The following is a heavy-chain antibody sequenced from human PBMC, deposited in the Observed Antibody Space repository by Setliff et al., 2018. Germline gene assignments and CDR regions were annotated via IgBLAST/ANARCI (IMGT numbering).Heavy chain of an antibody. CDR2: VYYSGTT. Sequence: SETLSLTCTVSGGSISGASIRSYYWSWIRQPPGKGLEFIGYVYYSGTTNYDPSLKSRVTISVDTSKNQFSLKLSSVTAADTAIYYCARNRKAGEIMRSYYYYMDVWGKGTTVTVSS. D-gene: IGHD3-16*01. CDR1: GGSISGASIRSYY. CDR3: ARNRKAGEIMRSYYYYMDV. V-gene: IGHV4-61*01. J-gene: IGHJ6*03.